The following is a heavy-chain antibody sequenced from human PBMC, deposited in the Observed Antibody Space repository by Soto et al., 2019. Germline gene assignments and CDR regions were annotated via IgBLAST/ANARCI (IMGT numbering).Heavy chain of an antibody. J-gene: IGHJ6*02. D-gene: IGHD2-21*02. CDR3: ARDECGGDCSRYYYGMDV. CDR1: GFIFSTYG. V-gene: IGHV3-30*19. Sequence: PGGSLRLSCAASGFIFSTYGMHWVRQAPGKGLEWVAVISYDGSNKYYADSVKGRFTISRDNSKNTLYLQMNSLRAEDTAVYYCARDECGGDCSRYYYGMDVWGQGTTVTVSS. CDR2: ISYDGSNK.